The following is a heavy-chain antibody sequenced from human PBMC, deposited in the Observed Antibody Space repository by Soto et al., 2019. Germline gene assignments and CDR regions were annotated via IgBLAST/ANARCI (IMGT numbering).Heavy chain of an antibody. V-gene: IGHV3-9*01. Sequence: EVQLVESGGGLVQPGRSLRLSCAASGFTFEDYAMHWVRQAPGKGLEWVSGISWNSGSIGYADSVKGRFTLSRDNAKNSLYLQMNSLRGDDTALYYCAKAWSSSWNMHAEHFQHWGQGTLVTVSS. J-gene: IGHJ1*01. CDR1: GFTFEDYA. CDR2: ISWNSGSI. D-gene: IGHD6-6*01. CDR3: AKAWSSSWNMHAEHFQH.